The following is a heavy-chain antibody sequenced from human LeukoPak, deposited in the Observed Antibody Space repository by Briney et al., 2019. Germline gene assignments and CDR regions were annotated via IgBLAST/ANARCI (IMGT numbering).Heavy chain of an antibody. J-gene: IGHJ5*02. V-gene: IGHV3-23*01. Sequence: GGSLRLSCAASGFIFNNYGLIWVRQAPGKGREWVSAISNDGGGTTYADFVKGRFTISRDNSKNTLFLQMNSLRAEDTALYYCAKGSSGYFLDLWGQGTLVTVSS. CDR2: ISNDGGGT. CDR3: AKGSSGYFLDL. CDR1: GFIFNNYG. D-gene: IGHD3-22*01.